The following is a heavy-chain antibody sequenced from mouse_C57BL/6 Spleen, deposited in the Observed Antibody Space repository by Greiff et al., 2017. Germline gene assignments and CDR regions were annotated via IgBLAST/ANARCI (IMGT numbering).Heavy chain of an antibody. CDR2: IDPSDSYT. D-gene: IGHD2-1*01. J-gene: IGHJ2*01. CDR1: GYTFTSYW. CDR3: ARWVYYGNYFDY. Sequence: QVQLQQPGAELVMPGASVKLSCKASGYTFTSYWMHWVKQRPGQGLEWIGEIDPSDSYTNYNQKFKGKSTLTVAKSSSTAYMQRSSLTSEDSAVYYCARWVYYGNYFDYWGQGTTLTVSS. V-gene: IGHV1-69*01.